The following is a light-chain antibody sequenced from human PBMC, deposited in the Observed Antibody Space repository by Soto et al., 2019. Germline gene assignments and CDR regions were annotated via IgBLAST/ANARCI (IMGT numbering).Light chain of an antibody. CDR3: AAWDDSLNVVV. CDR1: SSNIGSNT. Sequence: QAVVTQPPSASGTPGQRVTISCSGSSSNIGSNTINWYQQLPGTAPKLLIYSSDQRPSGVPDRFSGSKSGTSVSLAISGLQSEDEADYYCAAWDDSLNVVVFGGGTKVTVL. V-gene: IGLV1-44*01. CDR2: SSD. J-gene: IGLJ2*01.